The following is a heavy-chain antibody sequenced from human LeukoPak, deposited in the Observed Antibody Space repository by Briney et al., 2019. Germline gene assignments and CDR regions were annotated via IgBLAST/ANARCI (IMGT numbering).Heavy chain of an antibody. J-gene: IGHJ6*02. CDR1: GYSFTSYW. V-gene: IGHV5-51*01. CDR2: IYPGDSDT. D-gene: IGHD3-3*01. Sequence: GESLKISCKGSGYSFTSYWIGWVRQMPGKGLEWMGIIYPGDSDTRYSPSFQGQVTISADKSISTAYLQWSSLKASDTAVYYCARHGRSGYYNVYYYYGMDVWGQGTTVTVSS. CDR3: ARHGRSGYYNVYYYYGMDV.